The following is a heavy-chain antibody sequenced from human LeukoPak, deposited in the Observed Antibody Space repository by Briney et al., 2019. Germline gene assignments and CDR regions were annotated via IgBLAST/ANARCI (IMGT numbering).Heavy chain of an antibody. J-gene: IGHJ4*02. Sequence: PGGSLRLSCAASGFTFTTYAMTWVRQPPGQGLVWVSSITGTGDSTYYADSVKGRFTISRDDSKNTLYLQMNSLRAEDTAVYHCARDGGSYLQPTDYWGQGTLVTVSS. CDR2: ITGTGDST. CDR3: ARDGGSYLQPTDY. CDR1: GFTFTTYA. V-gene: IGHV3-23*01. D-gene: IGHD1-26*01.